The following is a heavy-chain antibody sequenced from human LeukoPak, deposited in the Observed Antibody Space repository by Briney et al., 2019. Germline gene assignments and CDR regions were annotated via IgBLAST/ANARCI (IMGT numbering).Heavy chain of an antibody. V-gene: IGHV1-69*13. CDR1: GGTFGSYA. CDR3: ARDWDYYDSSGYGAFDI. CDR2: IIPIFGTA. Sequence: SVTVSCKASGGTFGSYAISWVRQAPGQGLEWMGGIIPIFGTANYAQKFQGRVTITADESTSTAYMELSSLRSEDTAVYYCARDWDYYDSSGYGAFDIWGQGTMVTVSS. J-gene: IGHJ3*02. D-gene: IGHD3-22*01.